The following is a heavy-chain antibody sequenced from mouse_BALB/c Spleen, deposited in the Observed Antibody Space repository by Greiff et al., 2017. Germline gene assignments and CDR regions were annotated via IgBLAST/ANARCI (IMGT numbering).Heavy chain of an antibody. CDR1: GYTFTSYY. Sequence: QVQLQQSGAELVKPGASVKLSCKASGYTFTSYYMYWVKQRPGQGLEWIGEINPSNGGTNFNEKFKSKATLTVDKSSSTAYMQLSSLTSEDSAVYYCTRGGHWFAYWGLGTLVTVSA. J-gene: IGHJ3*01. CDR2: INPSNGGT. CDR3: TRGGHWFAY. V-gene: IGHV1S81*02.